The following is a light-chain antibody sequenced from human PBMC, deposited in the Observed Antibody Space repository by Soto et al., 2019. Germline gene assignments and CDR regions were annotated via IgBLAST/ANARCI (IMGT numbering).Light chain of an antibody. CDR2: GPS. J-gene: IGKJ1*01. CDR3: HQYASSPQT. Sequence: EIVLTQSPGTLSLSPGDRATLSCRASQSVAKNYLAWYQQKPGQAPRLLIYGPSSRATGTPDRFSGSGSGTDFTLTISRLEPEDFAVYYCHQYASSPQTFGQGTKVEIK. CDR1: QSVAKNY. V-gene: IGKV3-20*01.